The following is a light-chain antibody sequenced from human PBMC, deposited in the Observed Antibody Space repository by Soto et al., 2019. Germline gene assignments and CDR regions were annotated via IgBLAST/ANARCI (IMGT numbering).Light chain of an antibody. Sequence: EIVMTQSPATLSVSPGERATLSCRSSQSVTSSLAWYQQEPGQAPRLLIYGASTRATGIPARFSGSGSGTDFTLTISSLQPEDFATYYCQQSYSTPAWTFGQGTKVDIK. CDR2: GAS. J-gene: IGKJ1*01. CDR3: QQSYSTPAWT. V-gene: IGKV3-15*01. CDR1: QSVTSS.